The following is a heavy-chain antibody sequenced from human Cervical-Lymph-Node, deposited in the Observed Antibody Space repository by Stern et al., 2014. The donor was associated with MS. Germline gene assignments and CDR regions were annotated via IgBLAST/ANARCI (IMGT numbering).Heavy chain of an antibody. J-gene: IGHJ4*02. Sequence: QVQLVQSGAEVKKPGSSVKVSCKASGGTFSSYDISWVRQATGQGLDWMGGIIPIFGTAKYAQKFQGSVTITADESTSTAYMELSSLRSEDTAVYYCARSYGAVAGTGSDYWGQGTLVTVSS. V-gene: IGHV1-69*01. D-gene: IGHD6-19*01. CDR2: IIPIFGTA. CDR3: ARSYGAVAGTGSDY. CDR1: GGTFSSYD.